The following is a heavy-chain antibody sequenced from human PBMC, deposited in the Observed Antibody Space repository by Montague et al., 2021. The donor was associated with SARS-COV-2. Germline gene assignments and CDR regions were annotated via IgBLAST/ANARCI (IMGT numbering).Heavy chain of an antibody. Sequence: TLSLTCTASGGSISSGCYYWSWIRQHPGKGLEWIGYIYYSGSTXYNPSLKSRVTISVDTSKNQFSLTLSSVTAADTAVYYCARVRGGFLEWLLYFDYWGQGTLVTVSS. CDR1: GGSISSGCYY. CDR3: ARVRGGFLEWLLYFDY. D-gene: IGHD3-3*01. J-gene: IGHJ4*02. CDR2: IYYSGST. V-gene: IGHV4-31*03.